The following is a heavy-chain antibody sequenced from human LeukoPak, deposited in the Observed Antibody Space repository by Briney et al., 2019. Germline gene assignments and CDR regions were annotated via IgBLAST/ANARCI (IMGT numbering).Heavy chain of an antibody. D-gene: IGHD7-27*01. J-gene: IGHJ4*02. CDR3: AKEVLAVSGEFDY. V-gene: IGHV3-7*03. Sequence: GGSLRLSCAASGFTFSSYWMSWVRQAPGKGLEWVANIKQDGSDKYYVDSVKGRFTISRDNAKNSLYLQMNSLRAEDTAVYYCAKEVLAVSGEFDYWGQGTLVTVSS. CDR1: GFTFSSYW. CDR2: IKQDGSDK.